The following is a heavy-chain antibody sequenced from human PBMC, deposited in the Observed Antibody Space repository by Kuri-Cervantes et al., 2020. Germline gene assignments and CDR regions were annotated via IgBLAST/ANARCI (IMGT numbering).Heavy chain of an antibody. V-gene: IGHV3-30*03. CDR2: ISYDGSNK. CDR1: GFTFSSYG. J-gene: IGHJ4*02. D-gene: IGHD6-6*01. CDR3: ARDRSSSY. Sequence: GESLKISCAASGFTFSSYGMHWVRQAPGKGLEWVAVISYDGSNKYYADSVKGRFTISRDNSKNTLYLQMNSLRAEDTAVYYCARDRSSSYWGQGTLVTVSS.